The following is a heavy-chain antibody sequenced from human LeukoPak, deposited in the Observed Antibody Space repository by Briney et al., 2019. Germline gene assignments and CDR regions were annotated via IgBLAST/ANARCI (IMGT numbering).Heavy chain of an antibody. D-gene: IGHD6-19*01. CDR2: INSKTDGWST. CDR1: GFISTNAC. Sequence: GGSLRLSCAASGFISTNACMSWVRQAPGKGLEWVGRINSKTDGWSTDFAAPGKGSFTISSDDSKNTLYLQMKSLQNEDKYFYYCTTEYRDSSGWYGAFDIWGQGTMVTVSS. J-gene: IGHJ3*02. CDR3: TTEYRDSSGWYGAFDI. V-gene: IGHV3-15*01.